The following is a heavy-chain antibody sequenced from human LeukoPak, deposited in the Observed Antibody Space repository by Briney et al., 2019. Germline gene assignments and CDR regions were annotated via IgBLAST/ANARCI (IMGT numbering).Heavy chain of an antibody. V-gene: IGHV1-2*02. Sequence: ASVKVSCKASGYTFTGYYMHWVRQAPGQGLEWMGWINPNSGGTNYAQKFQGRVTMTRDTSISTAYVELSRLRSDDTAVYYCARVVLSTVAGPTRAYNGFDPWGQGTLVTVSS. D-gene: IGHD6-19*01. CDR3: ARVVLSTVAGPTRAYNGFDP. CDR2: INPNSGGT. CDR1: GYTFTGYY. J-gene: IGHJ5*02.